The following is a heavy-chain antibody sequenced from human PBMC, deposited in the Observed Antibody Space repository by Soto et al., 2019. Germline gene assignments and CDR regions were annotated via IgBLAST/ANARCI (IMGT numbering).Heavy chain of an antibody. Sequence: PSETLSLTCAVSGGFISSSNWWSWVRQPPGKGLGWIGDIYHSGSTNYNPSLKSRVTISVDTSKNQFSLKLSSVTAADTAVYYCARGFPGTIFGVVTGFDYWGQGTLVTVSS. CDR1: GGFISSSNW. J-gene: IGHJ4*02. D-gene: IGHD3-3*01. CDR2: IYHSGST. CDR3: ARGFPGTIFGVVTGFDY. V-gene: IGHV4-4*02.